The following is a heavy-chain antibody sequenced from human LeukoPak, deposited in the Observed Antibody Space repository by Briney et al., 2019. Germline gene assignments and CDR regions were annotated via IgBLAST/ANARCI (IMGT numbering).Heavy chain of an antibody. CDR3: ARGARAPGY. V-gene: IGHV3-7*01. CDR2: IQEDGGEK. Sequence: GGSLRLSCVASGFTFSTSWMSWVRQAPGKGLEWVANIQEDGGEKYYVDSVKGRFTISRDNAKNSLYLQMNSLRVEDTAVYYCARGARAPGYWGQGTLVTVSS. J-gene: IGHJ4*02. CDR1: GFTFSTSW.